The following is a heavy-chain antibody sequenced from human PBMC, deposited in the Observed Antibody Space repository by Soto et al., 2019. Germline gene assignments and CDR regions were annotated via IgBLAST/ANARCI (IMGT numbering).Heavy chain of an antibody. CDR2: IIPIFGTA. Sequence: SVKVSCKASGGTFSSYAISWVRQAPGQGLEWMGGIIPIFGTANYAQKFQGRVTITADESTSTAYMELSSLRSEDTAVYYCAALMDDSSGYYGYWGQGTLVTVSX. V-gene: IGHV1-69*13. CDR3: AALMDDSSGYYGY. D-gene: IGHD3-22*01. CDR1: GGTFSSYA. J-gene: IGHJ4*02.